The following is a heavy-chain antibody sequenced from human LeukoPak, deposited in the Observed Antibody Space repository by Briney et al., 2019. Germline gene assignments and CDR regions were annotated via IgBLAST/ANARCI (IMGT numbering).Heavy chain of an antibody. V-gene: IGHV3-30*04. Sequence: PGRCLRHSCAASGFTFGGKAMHWVRQTPGKGLEWVALISFDGRNKYYADSVKGRFTISRDNSKNTLYLQVNSLKTEDMAVYYGASLAGSYLDDYYGMDVWGQGTTVIVSS. J-gene: IGHJ6*01. CDR3: ASLAGSYLDDYYGMDV. CDR1: GFTFGGKA. CDR2: ISFDGRNK. D-gene: IGHD3-10*01.